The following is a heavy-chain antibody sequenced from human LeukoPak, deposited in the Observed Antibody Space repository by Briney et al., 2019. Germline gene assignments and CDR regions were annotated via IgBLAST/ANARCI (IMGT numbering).Heavy chain of an antibody. CDR2: MNPKSGNA. CDR3: ARPYCSAGSCFPNWLDP. D-gene: IGHD2-15*01. CDR1: GYTFSNYD. V-gene: IGHV1-8*01. J-gene: IGHJ5*02. Sequence: ASVTVSCTASGYTFSNYDINWVRQATGQGLEWMGWMNPKSGNAGYAQKFQGRVTMTRDTSRGTAYMELSSLRSEDTAVYYCARPYCSAGSCFPNWLDPWGQGTLVTVSS.